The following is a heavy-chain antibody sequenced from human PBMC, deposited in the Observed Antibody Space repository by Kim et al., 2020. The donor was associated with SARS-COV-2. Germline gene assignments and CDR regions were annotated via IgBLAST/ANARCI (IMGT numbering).Heavy chain of an antibody. D-gene: IGHD1-1*01. CDR2: IRSKANSYAT. CDR3: TSVPGTTLAFLDAFD. V-gene: IGHV3-73*01. J-gene: IGHJ3*02. CDR1: GFTFSSSA. Sequence: GGSLRLSCAASGFTFSSSAMHWVRQASGQGLEWVGRIRSKANSYATVYAASVKGRFTISRDDSKSTAYLQMNSLKTEDTAVYYCTSVPGTTLAFLDAFD.